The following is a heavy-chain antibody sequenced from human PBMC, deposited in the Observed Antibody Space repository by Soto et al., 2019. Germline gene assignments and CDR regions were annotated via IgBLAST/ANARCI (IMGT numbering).Heavy chain of an antibody. Sequence: EVQLVESGGGLVQPGGSLRLSCAASGFTFSSYWMHWVRQAPGKGLVWVSRINSDGSSTSYADSVKGRFTISRDNAKNTLYLQMNSLRAKDTAMFYCASSLLTPFDYWGQGTLVTVSS. D-gene: IGHD1-26*01. CDR2: INSDGSST. CDR3: ASSLLTPFDY. J-gene: IGHJ4*02. V-gene: IGHV3-74*01. CDR1: GFTFSSYW.